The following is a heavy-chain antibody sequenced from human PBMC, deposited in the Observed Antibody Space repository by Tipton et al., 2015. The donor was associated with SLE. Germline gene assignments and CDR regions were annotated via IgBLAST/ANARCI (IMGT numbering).Heavy chain of an antibody. CDR3: ARLSFGYNSGWYIDY. J-gene: IGHJ4*02. V-gene: IGHV4-34*01. CDR2: TNDSGNT. D-gene: IGHD6-19*01. Sequence: TLSLTCAVSGGSFRDYYWSWIRQTPGKGLEWVGETNDSGNTYYNPSLKSRVTMSVDTSKNQFSLKLNSVTAADTAVYYCARLSFGYNSGWYIDYWGQGTLVTVSS. CDR1: GGSFRDYY.